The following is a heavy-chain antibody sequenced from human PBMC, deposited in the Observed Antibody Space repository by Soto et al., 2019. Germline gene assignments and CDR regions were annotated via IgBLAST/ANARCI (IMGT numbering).Heavy chain of an antibody. D-gene: IGHD6-13*01. CDR1: GFTFSSYD. V-gene: IGHV3-30*03. J-gene: IGHJ4*02. CDR3: ARGRGAAADYFDF. CDR2: ISYDGGNK. Sequence: PGGSLRLSCAASGFTFSSYDMHWVRQAPGKGLEWVAVISYDGGNKYYADSVKGRFTISRDNSKNTLYLQMNSLRAEDTAVYYCARGRGAAADYFDFWGQGTLVTVSS.